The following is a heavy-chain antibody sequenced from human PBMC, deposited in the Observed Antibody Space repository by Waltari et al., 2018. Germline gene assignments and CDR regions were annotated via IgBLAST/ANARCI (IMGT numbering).Heavy chain of an antibody. CDR1: GFTFSSHA. Sequence: EVQLVESGGGLVQPGGSLRLSCAASGFTFSSHAMSWVRRAPGKGRGWVSAISGSGGSTYYADSVKGRFTISRDNSKNTLYLQMNSLRAEDTAVYYCAKDRWYYGSGSYYNGAFDIWGQGTMVTVSS. V-gene: IGHV3-23*04. CDR2: ISGSGGST. CDR3: AKDRWYYGSGSYYNGAFDI. J-gene: IGHJ3*02. D-gene: IGHD3-10*01.